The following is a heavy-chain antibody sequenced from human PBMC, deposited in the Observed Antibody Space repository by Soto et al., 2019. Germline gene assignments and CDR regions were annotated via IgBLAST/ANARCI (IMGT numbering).Heavy chain of an antibody. V-gene: IGHV3-11*01. CDR2: ITFSGNTV. Sequence: PGESLKISCAASGFTFSDPYMSWIRQAPGKGLEWISYITFSGNTVYYADSLKGRFTISRDNAKNSLYLQMNRLRAEDTAVYYCARVSWREKYGMDVWGQGTTVTVSS. CDR3: ARVSWREKYGMDV. CDR1: GFTFSDPY. J-gene: IGHJ6*02.